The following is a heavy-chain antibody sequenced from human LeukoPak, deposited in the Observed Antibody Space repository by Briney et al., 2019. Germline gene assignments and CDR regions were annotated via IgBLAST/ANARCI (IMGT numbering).Heavy chain of an antibody. CDR3: ARDSRTLVRGVINYYYYYMDV. Sequence: PGGSLRLSCTASGFTFGDYSMNWVRQAPGKGLEWVSGINWNGGSTDYADSVKGRFTISRDNAKNSLYLQMNSLRAEDTALYYCARDSRTLVRGVINYYYYYMDVWGKGTTVTVSS. J-gene: IGHJ6*03. D-gene: IGHD3-10*01. CDR1: GFTFGDYS. CDR2: INWNGGST. V-gene: IGHV3-20*04.